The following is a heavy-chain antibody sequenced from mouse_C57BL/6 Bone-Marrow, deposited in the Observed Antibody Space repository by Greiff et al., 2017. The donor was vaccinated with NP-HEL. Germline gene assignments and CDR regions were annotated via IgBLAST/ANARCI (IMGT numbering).Heavy chain of an antibody. Sequence: EVKLMESGGGLVQPGGSMKLSCAASGFTFSDAWMDWVRQSPEKGLEWVAEIRHKANNHATYDAESVKGRFTISRDDSKSSVYLQKTSLRAEDTGIYYCTRRNDYEHWYFDVGGTGTTVTVSS. D-gene: IGHD2-4*01. J-gene: IGHJ1*03. CDR1: GFTFSDAW. CDR2: IRHKANNHAT. CDR3: TRRNDYEHWYFDV. V-gene: IGHV6-6*01.